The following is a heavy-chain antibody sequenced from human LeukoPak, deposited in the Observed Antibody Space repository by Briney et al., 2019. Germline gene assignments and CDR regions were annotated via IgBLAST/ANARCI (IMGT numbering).Heavy chain of an antibody. CDR1: GDSVSSNSAA. Sequence: SQTLSLTCVIFGDSVSSNSAAWNWIRLSPSRCLECLGRIYYRSKWYNDFASSVKSRISINPDTSNNQFSLQLNYVTPEDTAIYYCARDREVLRGVIMTGFDYWDQGNMVTV. J-gene: IGHJ4*02. V-gene: IGHV6-1*01. CDR2: IYYRSKWYN. CDR3: ARDREVLRGVIMTGFDY. D-gene: IGHD3-10*01.